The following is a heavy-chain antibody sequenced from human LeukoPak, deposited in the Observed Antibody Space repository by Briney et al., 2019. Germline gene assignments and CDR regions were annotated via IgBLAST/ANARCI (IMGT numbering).Heavy chain of an antibody. CDR1: GFNFSDYY. CDR2: ISSSGNTI. D-gene: IGHD1-26*01. CDR3: ARAVGASEGVDY. V-gene: IGHV3-11*01. Sequence: GGSLRLSCAASGFNFSDYYVSWIRQAPGKGLEWVSYISSSGNTIYYADSMKGRFTLSRDNAKNSLFLHMNSLRAEDTAVYYGARAVGASEGVDYWGQGTLVTVSS. J-gene: IGHJ4*02.